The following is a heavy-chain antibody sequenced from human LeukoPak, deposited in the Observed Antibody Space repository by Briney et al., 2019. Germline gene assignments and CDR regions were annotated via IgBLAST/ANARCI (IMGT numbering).Heavy chain of an antibody. CDR3: AKDLKGVRGVYYYYGMDV. CDR1: GFTFSSYG. Sequence: GGSLRLSCVASGFTFSSYGMHWVRQAPGKGLEWVAVISYDGSNKYYADSVKGRFTISRDNSKNTLYLQMNSLRAEDTAVYYCAKDLKGVRGVYYYYGMDVWGKGTTVTVSS. D-gene: IGHD3-10*01. CDR2: ISYDGSNK. J-gene: IGHJ6*04. V-gene: IGHV3-30*18.